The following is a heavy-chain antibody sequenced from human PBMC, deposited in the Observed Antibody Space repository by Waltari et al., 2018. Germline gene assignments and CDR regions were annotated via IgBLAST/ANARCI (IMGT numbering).Heavy chain of an antibody. CDR1: GFTFSDHW. D-gene: IGHD4-17*01. J-gene: IGHJ4*02. V-gene: IGHV3-7*01. CDR3: ARYGAYAFYD. Sequence: EVQLVESGGGLVQPGGSLRLSCAASGFTFSDHWMGWVRQAQGKGREGVATGNVDGRDKAHVDSVRGRFTVSRDNAKNSLFLQMTSLRGDETAVYYCARYGAYAFYDWGQGVQVTVSS. CDR2: GNVDGRDK.